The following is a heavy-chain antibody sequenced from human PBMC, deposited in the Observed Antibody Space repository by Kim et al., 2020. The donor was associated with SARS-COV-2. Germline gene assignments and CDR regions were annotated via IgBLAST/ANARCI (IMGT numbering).Heavy chain of an antibody. CDR2: IYHSGST. J-gene: IGHJ4*02. D-gene: IGHD1-26*01. V-gene: IGHV4-38-2*02. CDR1: GYSISSGYY. Sequence: SETLSLTCTVSGYSISSGYYWGWIRQPPGKGLEWIGSIYHSGSTYYNPSLKSRVTISVDTSKNQFSLKLSSVTAADTAVYYCASGAGSYFDYWGQGTLVT. CDR3: ASGAGSYFDY.